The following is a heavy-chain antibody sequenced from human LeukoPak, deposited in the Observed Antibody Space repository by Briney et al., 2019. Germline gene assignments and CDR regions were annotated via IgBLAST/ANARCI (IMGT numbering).Heavy chain of an antibody. D-gene: IGHD3-10*01. V-gene: IGHV4-31*03. J-gene: IGHJ4*02. CDR1: GGSISSGGYY. CDR3: ARDRWFGEPSLDY. CDR2: IYYSGST. Sequence: SQTLSLTCTVSGGSISSGGYYWSWIRQHPGKGLEWIGYIYYSGSTYYNPSFKSRVTISVDTSKNQFSLKLSSVTAADTAVYYCARDRWFGEPSLDYWGQGTLVTVSS.